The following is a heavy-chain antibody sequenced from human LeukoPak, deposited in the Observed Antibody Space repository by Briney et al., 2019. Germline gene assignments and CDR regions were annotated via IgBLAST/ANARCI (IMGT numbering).Heavy chain of an antibody. V-gene: IGHV4-39*07. CDR1: GGSISTITYY. D-gene: IGHD1-7*01. CDR2: MYYSGNT. J-gene: IGHJ4*02. Sequence: SETLSLTFTVSGGSISTITYYWGWIRQPPGKGLEWVGHMYYSGNTFYNPSLKIRVTISVDTSKNQFSLKLRSVTAEDTAVYYCARLYGNYQNYFDYWAQGTLVTVSS. CDR3: ARLYGNYQNYFDY.